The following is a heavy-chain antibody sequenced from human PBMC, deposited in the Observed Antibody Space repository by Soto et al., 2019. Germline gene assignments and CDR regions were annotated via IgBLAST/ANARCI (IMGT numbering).Heavy chain of an antibody. CDR3: ARQGGYCSSTSCYSWFDP. J-gene: IGHJ5*02. CDR1: GYSFTSYW. CDR2: IDPSDSYT. Sequence: PGESLKISCKGSGYSFTSYWISWARQMPGKGLEWMGRIDPSDSYTNYSPSFQGHVTISADKSISTAYLQWSSLKASDTAMYYCARQGGYCSSTSCYSWFDPWGQGTLVTVSS. D-gene: IGHD2-2*02. V-gene: IGHV5-10-1*01.